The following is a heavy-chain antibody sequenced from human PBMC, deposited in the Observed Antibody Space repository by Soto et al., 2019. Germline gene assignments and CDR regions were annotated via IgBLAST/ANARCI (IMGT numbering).Heavy chain of an antibody. J-gene: IGHJ5*02. Sequence: SLRLSCAASGFTFSSYWMSWVRQAPGRGLEWVANIKPDGSEKYYVDSVKGRFTVSRDNAKNSLHLQMDSLRDEDTAVYYCAREARTAAVGSWGQGTLVTVSS. CDR3: AREARTAAVGS. V-gene: IGHV3-7*01. CDR2: IKPDGSEK. D-gene: IGHD6-13*01. CDR1: GFTFSSYW.